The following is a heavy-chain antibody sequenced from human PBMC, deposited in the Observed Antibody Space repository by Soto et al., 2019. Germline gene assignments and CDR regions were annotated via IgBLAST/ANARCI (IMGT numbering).Heavy chain of an antibody. D-gene: IGHD6-6*01. Sequence: ASVKVSCKASGGTFSSYTISWVRQAPGQGLEWMGRIIPILGIANYAQKFQGRVTITADKSTSTAYMELSSLRSEDTAVYYCARDRGYSSSPGASGAFDIWGQGTMVTVSS. CDR1: GGTFSSYT. CDR3: ARDRGYSSSPGASGAFDI. CDR2: IIPILGIA. V-gene: IGHV1-69*04. J-gene: IGHJ3*02.